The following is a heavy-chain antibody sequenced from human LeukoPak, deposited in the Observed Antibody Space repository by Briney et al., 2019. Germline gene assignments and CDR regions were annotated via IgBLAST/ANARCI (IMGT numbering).Heavy chain of an antibody. CDR1: GFTFGDYA. J-gene: IGHJ4*02. D-gene: IGHD3-22*01. CDR2: IRSKAYGGTT. CDR3: WVCYYDSSGYCDY. Sequence: GGSLRLSCTDSGFTFGDYAMSWVRQAPGKGLEWVGFIRSKAYGGTTEYAASVKGRFTISRDDSKSIAYLQMNSLKTEDTAVYYCWVCYYDSSGYCDYWGQGTLVTVSS. V-gene: IGHV3-49*04.